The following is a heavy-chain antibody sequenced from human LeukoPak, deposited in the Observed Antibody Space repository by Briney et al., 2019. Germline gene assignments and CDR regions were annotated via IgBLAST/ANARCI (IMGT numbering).Heavy chain of an antibody. CDR1: TFTFSGYS. CDR2: ISETSSHT. CDR3: ARESQQIFGVVIGPGEAYGMDV. V-gene: IGHV3-21*06. Sequence: GGSLRLSCAASTFTFSGYSMNWVRQAPGKGLEWVSYISETSSHTYYADSVKGRFTISRDNAKNSLYLQMNSLRAEDTAVYYCARESQQIFGVVIGPGEAYGMDVWGQGTTVTVSS. D-gene: IGHD3-3*01. J-gene: IGHJ6*02.